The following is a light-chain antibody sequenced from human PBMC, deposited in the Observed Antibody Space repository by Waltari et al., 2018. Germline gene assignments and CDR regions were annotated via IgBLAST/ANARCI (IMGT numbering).Light chain of an antibody. V-gene: IGKV2-30*02. Sequence: EVVVTQSPLSLPVTLGQAASISCRSSQSLVHSDGNTNLSWFAQRPGQSARRLMYRVSKRDSGVPVRFSGSGSGTDFTLNISRVEAEDLGVYYCMQGTHLPYTFGQGTKLDI. J-gene: IGKJ2*01. CDR1: QSLVHSDGNTN. CDR2: RVS. CDR3: MQGTHLPYT.